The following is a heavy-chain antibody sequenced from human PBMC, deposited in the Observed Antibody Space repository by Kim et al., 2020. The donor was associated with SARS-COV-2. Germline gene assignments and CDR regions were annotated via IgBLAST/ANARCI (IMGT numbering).Heavy chain of an antibody. V-gene: IGHV1-18*01. CDR1: GYIFTSYG. J-gene: IGHJ5*02. CDR2: ISGYNGNI. Sequence: ASVKVSCKASGYIFTSYGISWVRQAPGQGPEWMGCISGYNGNIKYGQKFQGRVTMTTDTSTSTAYMELRSLRFDDTAVYYCARVGSSSPDWFEPWGQGTL. CDR3: ARVGSSSPDWFEP. D-gene: IGHD6-6*01.